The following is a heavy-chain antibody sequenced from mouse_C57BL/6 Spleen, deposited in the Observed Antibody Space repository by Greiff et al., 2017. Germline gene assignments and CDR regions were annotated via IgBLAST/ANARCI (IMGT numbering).Heavy chain of an antibody. CDR3: ARYIGYGGEYYFDY. V-gene: IGHV7-3*01. Sequence: DVHLVESGGGLVQPGGSLSLSCAASGFTFTDYYMSWVRQPPGKALEWLGFIRNKANGYTTEYSASVKGRFTISRDNSQSILYLQMNALRAEDSATYYCARYIGYGGEYYFDYWGQGTTLTVSS. J-gene: IGHJ2*01. CDR1: GFTFTDYY. D-gene: IGHD2-10*02. CDR2: IRNKANGYTT.